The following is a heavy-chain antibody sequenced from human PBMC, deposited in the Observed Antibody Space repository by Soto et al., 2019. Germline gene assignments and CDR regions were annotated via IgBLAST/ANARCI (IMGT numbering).Heavy chain of an antibody. Sequence: GGSLRLSCAASGFTVSSNYMSWVRQAPGKGLEWVSIISDTGTRTHYADSVKGRFTISRDNSKNTLYLDMNSLRAEDTAVYYCAKSLDIHYKNWFDPWSQGTLVTVSS. D-gene: IGHD4-4*01. J-gene: IGHJ5*02. V-gene: IGHV3-53*01. CDR2: ISDTGTRT. CDR1: GFTVSSNY. CDR3: AKSLDIHYKNWFDP.